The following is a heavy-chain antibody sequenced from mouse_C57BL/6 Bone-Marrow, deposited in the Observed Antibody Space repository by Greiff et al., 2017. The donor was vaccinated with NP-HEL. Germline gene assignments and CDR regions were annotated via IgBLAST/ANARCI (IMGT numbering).Heavy chain of an antibody. CDR3: ASTAVYAKDY. CDR1: GFNIKDCY. J-gene: IGHJ4*01. V-gene: IGHV14-1*02. CDR2: IDPENGNT. Sequence: VQLKESGAELVRPGALVKLSCKASGFNIKDCYVHWVKQRPEQGLEWIGWIDPENGNTIYDPKFQGKASITADTSSNTAYLQLSSLTSEDTAVYYCASTAVYAKDYWGQGTSVTVSS.